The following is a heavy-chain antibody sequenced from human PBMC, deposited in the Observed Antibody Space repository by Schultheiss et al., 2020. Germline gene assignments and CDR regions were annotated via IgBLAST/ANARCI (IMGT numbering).Heavy chain of an antibody. CDR2: IYYSGST. Sequence: SETLSLTCTVSGGSISSSSYYWGWIRQPPGKGLEWIGSIYYSGSTNYNPSLKSRVTMSVDTSKNQFSLKLSSVTAADTAVYYCARAPQSLQNGVRGVIGAFDIWGQGTMVTVSS. D-gene: IGHD3-10*01. CDR3: ARAPQSLQNGVRGVIGAFDI. V-gene: IGHV4-39*07. CDR1: GGSISSSSYY. J-gene: IGHJ3*02.